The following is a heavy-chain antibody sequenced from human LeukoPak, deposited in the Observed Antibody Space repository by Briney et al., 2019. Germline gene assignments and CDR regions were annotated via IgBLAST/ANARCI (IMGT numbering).Heavy chain of an antibody. V-gene: IGHV3-23*01. CDR3: AKDYNAFDF. CDR2: ISGSGSRT. D-gene: IGHD1-1*01. CDR1: GFTFSHYA. J-gene: IGHJ4*02. Sequence: GGSPRLSCETSGFTFSHYAMSWVRQTPGKGLEWVSAISGSGSRTYYADSVKARFTVSRDNSKNILYLQMHSLTVEDTAIYFCAKDYNAFDFWGQGTLVTVSS.